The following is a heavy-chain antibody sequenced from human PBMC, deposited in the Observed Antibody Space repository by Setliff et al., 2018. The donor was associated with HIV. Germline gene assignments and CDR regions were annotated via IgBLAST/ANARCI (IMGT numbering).Heavy chain of an antibody. D-gene: IGHD3-3*01. Sequence: ASVKVSCKASGYPFTSYGICWVRQAPGHGLEWMGYISHYNGDAYYAEKFQGRVTMTTDTTTTAVSMELTNLRSCDTAVYFCAKMQAYYNFWRSTYYFDYWGQGTPVTVSS. CDR1: GYPFTSYG. CDR3: AKMQAYYNFWRSTYYFDY. CDR2: ISHYNGDA. J-gene: IGHJ4*02. V-gene: IGHV1-18*01.